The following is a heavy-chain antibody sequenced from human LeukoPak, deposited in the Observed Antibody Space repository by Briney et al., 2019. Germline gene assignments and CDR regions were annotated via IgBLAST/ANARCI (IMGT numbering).Heavy chain of an antibody. J-gene: IGHJ4*02. Sequence: SQTLSLTCAVSGGSISSGGYSWNWIRQPPGKGLEWIGYIYHSGNTYYNPSLKSRVTISVDRSKNQFSLKLSSVTAADTAVYYCARGSESPPQGRGCYFDYWGQGTLVTVSS. V-gene: IGHV4-30-2*01. CDR1: GGSISSGGYS. D-gene: IGHD6-19*01. CDR2: IYHSGNT. CDR3: ARGSESPPQGRGCYFDY.